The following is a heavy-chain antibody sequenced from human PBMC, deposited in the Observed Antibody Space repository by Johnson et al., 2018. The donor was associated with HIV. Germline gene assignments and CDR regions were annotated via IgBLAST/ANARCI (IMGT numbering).Heavy chain of an antibody. Sequence: VQLVESGGGLVQPGGSLRLSCAASGFTFSSYWMSWVRQAPGQGLEWVANIKQDGSGKYYVDSVKGRFTISRDNAKNTLYLQMNSLRAEDTAVYYCAKDPYDSSGYRRDAFDIWGQGTMVTVSS. V-gene: IGHV3-7*03. J-gene: IGHJ3*02. CDR2: IKQDGSGK. CDR1: GFTFSSYW. CDR3: AKDPYDSSGYRRDAFDI. D-gene: IGHD3-22*01.